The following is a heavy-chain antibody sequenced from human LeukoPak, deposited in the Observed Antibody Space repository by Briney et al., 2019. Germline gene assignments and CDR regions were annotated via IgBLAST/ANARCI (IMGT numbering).Heavy chain of an antibody. D-gene: IGHD5-18*01. Sequence: GGSLRLSCAASGFTFSSYAMSWVRQAPGKGLEWVSAISGSGGSTYYADSVKGRLTISRDNSKNTLYLQMNSLRAEDTAVYYCAKARYGPYYYGMDVWGKGTTVTVSS. CDR2: ISGSGGST. CDR3: AKARYGPYYYGMDV. CDR1: GFTFSSYA. V-gene: IGHV3-23*01. J-gene: IGHJ6*04.